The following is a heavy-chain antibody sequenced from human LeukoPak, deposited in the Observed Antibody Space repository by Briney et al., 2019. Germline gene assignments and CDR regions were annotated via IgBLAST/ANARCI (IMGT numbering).Heavy chain of an antibody. J-gene: IGHJ4*02. CDR1: GGSISSYY. D-gene: IGHD3-22*01. Sequence: SETLSLTCTVSGGSISSYYWSWIRQPPGKGLEWIGYIYYSGSTSYNPSLKSRVTISVDTSKNQFSLKLSSVTAADTAVYYCANDYYDSSGYYFPLGYWGQGTLVTVSS. CDR2: IYYSGST. V-gene: IGHV4-59*12. CDR3: ANDYYDSSGYYFPLGY.